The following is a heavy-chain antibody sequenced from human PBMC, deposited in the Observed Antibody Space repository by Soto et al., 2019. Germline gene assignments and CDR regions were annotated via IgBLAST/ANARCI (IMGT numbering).Heavy chain of an antibody. V-gene: IGHV3-23*01. J-gene: IGHJ4*02. CDR1: GFTFSSYA. CDR3: AKGYCTSSTCSRGYFDF. CDR2: ISGSGVST. Sequence: GGSLRLSCAASGFTFSSYAMSWVRQAPRKGLEWVSGISGSGVSTFYADSVKGRFTISRDNSKDTLYLQVNSLRAEDTAVYYCAKGYCTSSTCSRGYFDFWGQGALVTVSS. D-gene: IGHD2-2*01.